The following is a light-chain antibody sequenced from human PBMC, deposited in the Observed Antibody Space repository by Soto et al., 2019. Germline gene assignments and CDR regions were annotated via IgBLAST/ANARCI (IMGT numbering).Light chain of an antibody. J-gene: IGKJ2*01. CDR2: AIS. CDR3: QQSYSTPYT. V-gene: IGKV1-39*01. Sequence: DIQMTQSPSSLSASVGDRVTITCRASQSITNYLNWYQQKPGKAPKLLMYAISTLQSGVPSRFGGSGSGTEFTLTISSLQPDEFATYDCQQSYSTPYTFGQGTKVDIK. CDR1: QSITNY.